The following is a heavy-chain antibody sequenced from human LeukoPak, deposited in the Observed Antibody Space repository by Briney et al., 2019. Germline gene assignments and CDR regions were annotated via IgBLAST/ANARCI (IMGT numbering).Heavy chain of an antibody. CDR1: GGTFSSYA. CDR2: IIPIFGTA. CDR3: ARLYSSPTSLFFDY. D-gene: IGHD6-13*01. J-gene: IGHJ4*02. Sequence: VXVSCKASGGTFSSYAISWVRQAPGQGLEWMGGIIPIFGTANYAQKFQGRVTITTDESTSTAYMELSSLRSEDTAVYYCARLYSSPTSLFFDYWGQGTLVTVSS. V-gene: IGHV1-69*05.